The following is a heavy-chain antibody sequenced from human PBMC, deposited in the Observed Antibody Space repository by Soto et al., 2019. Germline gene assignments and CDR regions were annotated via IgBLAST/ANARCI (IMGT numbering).Heavy chain of an antibody. J-gene: IGHJ2*01. V-gene: IGHV3-30-3*01. CDR3: ASGLRTWIQLWTPGYFDL. CDR1: GFTISGHY. Sequence: SLRLSCAASGFTISGHYMYWVRQAPGKGLEWVAVISYDGSNKYYADSVKGRFTISRDNSKNTLYLQMNSLRAEDTAAYYCASGLRTWIQLWTPGYFDLWGRGTLVTVSS. CDR2: ISYDGSNK. D-gene: IGHD5-18*01.